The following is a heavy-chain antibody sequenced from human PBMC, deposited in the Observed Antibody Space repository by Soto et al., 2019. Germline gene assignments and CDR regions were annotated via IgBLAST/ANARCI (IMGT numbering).Heavy chain of an antibody. CDR3: ARDKGSSSSYLAY. V-gene: IGHV3-33*01. D-gene: IGHD6-6*01. CDR1: GFTFSSYG. Sequence: GGSLRLSCAASGFTFSSYGMHWVRQAPGKGLEWVAVIWYDGSNKYYADSVKGRFTISRDNSKNTLYLQMNSLRAEDTAVYYCARDKGSSSSYLAYWAQGTLVTVSS. CDR2: IWYDGSNK. J-gene: IGHJ4*02.